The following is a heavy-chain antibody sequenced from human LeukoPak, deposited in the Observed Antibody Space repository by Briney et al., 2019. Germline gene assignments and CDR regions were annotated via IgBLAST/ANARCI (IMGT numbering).Heavy chain of an antibody. CDR3: AAGKKGPLWFGELFGWFDP. V-gene: IGHV3-23*01. J-gene: IGHJ5*02. CDR1: GFTFSNYV. Sequence: PGGSLRLSCAASGFTFSNYVMIWVRHAPGKGLEWVSTINWNGGSTGYADSVKGRFTISRDNSKNTLYLQMNSLRAEDTAVYYCAAGKKGPLWFGELFGWFDPWGQGTLVTVSS. D-gene: IGHD3-10*01. CDR2: INWNGGST.